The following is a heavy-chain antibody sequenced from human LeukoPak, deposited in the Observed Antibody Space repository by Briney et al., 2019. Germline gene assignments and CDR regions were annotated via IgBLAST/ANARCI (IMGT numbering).Heavy chain of an antibody. D-gene: IGHD3-3*01. CDR1: GYTFTSYG. CDR3: ARVSDYDFWSGYYLGDYYYRMDV. Sequence: EASVKVSCKASGYTFTSYGISWVRQAPGQGLVWMGWISAYNGNTNYAQKLQGRVTMTTDTSTSTAYMELRSLRTDDTAVYYCARVSDYDFWSGYYLGDYYYRMDVWGQGTTVTVSS. CDR2: ISAYNGNT. V-gene: IGHV1-18*01. J-gene: IGHJ6*02.